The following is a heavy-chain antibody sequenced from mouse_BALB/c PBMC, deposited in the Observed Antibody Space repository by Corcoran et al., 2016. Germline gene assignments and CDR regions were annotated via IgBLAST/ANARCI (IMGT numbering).Heavy chain of an antibody. V-gene: IGHV3-6*02. CDR2: ISYDGSN. Sequence: DVQLQESGPSLVKPSQSLSLTCSVTGYSITSGYYWNWIRQFPGNKLEWMGYISYDGSNNYNPSLKNRISITHDTSKNKFFLKLNSVTTEDTATYYCARSIHYYGPFAYWGQATLVTVSA. CDR1: GYSITSGYY. J-gene: IGHJ3*01. D-gene: IGHD1-2*01. CDR3: ARSIHYYGPFAY.